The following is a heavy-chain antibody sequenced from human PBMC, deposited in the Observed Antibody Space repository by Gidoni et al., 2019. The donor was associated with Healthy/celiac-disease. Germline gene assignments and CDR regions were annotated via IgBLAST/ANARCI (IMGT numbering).Heavy chain of an antibody. CDR1: GFTFSSYS. V-gene: IGHV3-21*01. J-gene: IGHJ4*02. CDR2: ISSSSSYI. CDR3: ARAGSTIFGVVLGGAFLDY. D-gene: IGHD3-3*01. Sequence: EVQLVESGGGLVKPGGSLRLSCAAYGFTFSSYSMNWVRQAPGKGLEWVSSISSSSSYIYYADSVKGRFTISRDNAKNSLSLQMNSLRAEDTVVYYCARAGSTIFGVVLGGAFLDYWGQGTLVTVSS.